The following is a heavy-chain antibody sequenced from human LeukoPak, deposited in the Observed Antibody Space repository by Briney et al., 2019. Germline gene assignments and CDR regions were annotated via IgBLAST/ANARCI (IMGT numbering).Heavy chain of an antibody. J-gene: IGHJ6*02. CDR3: ARDRRITIFGVDAYYYYGMDV. V-gene: IGHV4-59*01. D-gene: IGHD3-3*01. Sequence: SETLSLTCTVSGGPISTYYWTWIRQPPGKGLEWIGYIYYSGSTNYNPSLKSRVTISVDTSKNQFSLKLSSVTAADTAVYYCARDRRITIFGVDAYYYYGMDVWGQGTTVTVSS. CDR2: IYYSGST. CDR1: GGPISTYY.